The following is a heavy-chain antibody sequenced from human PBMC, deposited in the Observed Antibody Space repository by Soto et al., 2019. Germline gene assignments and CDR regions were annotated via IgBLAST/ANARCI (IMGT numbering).Heavy chain of an antibody. CDR1: GFTFSSYA. V-gene: IGHV3-30-3*01. Sequence: QVQLVESGGGVVQPGRSLRLSCAASGFTFSSYAMHWVRQAPGKGLEWVAVISYDGSNKYYADSVKGRFTISRDNSKNTLYLQMNSLRAEDTAVYYCARAHYGDYVSYYYYGMDVWGQGTTVTVSS. CDR3: ARAHYGDYVSYYYYGMDV. CDR2: ISYDGSNK. J-gene: IGHJ6*02. D-gene: IGHD4-17*01.